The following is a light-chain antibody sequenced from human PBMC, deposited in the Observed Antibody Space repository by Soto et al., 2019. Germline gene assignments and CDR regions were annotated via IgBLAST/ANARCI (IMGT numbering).Light chain of an antibody. V-gene: IGLV2-14*01. J-gene: IGLJ2*01. CDR1: SSDIGGYDY. CDR2: EIN. CDR3: SSFTGSSTLVV. Sequence: QSVLTQPASVSGSPGQSITISCTGTSSDIGGYDYVSWFQQHPGKAPKLIISEINNRPSGVSNRFSGSKSGKTACLTISGLQAEDEADYYCSSFTGSSTLVVFGGGTKLTV.